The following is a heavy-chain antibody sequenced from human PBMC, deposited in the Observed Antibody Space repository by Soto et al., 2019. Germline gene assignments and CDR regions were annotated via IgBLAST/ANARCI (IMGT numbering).Heavy chain of an antibody. D-gene: IGHD1-1*01. CDR1: GDSVSSSSAA. Sequence: PSQTLSLTCAISGDSVSSSSAAWNWIRQSPSRGLKWLGRTYYRSKWYNDYAVSVKSRITLNPDTSKNQLSLQLNSVTPEDTAVYYCARDHDLQDGAFDIWGQGTMVTVSS. J-gene: IGHJ3*02. CDR3: ARDHDLQDGAFDI. V-gene: IGHV6-1*01. CDR2: TYYRSKWYN.